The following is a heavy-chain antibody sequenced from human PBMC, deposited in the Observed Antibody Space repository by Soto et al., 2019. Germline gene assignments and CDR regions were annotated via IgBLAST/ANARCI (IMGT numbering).Heavy chain of an antibody. CDR3: VKGNQLLRYYFEY. Sequence: EVQLVESGGGLVQPGGSLRLSCSASGFTFSNFAMHWVRQVPGKGLQYVSGITSNGDNTYHADSVQGRFTISRDNSKSTLYLQMTSLRVEDTAVYYCVKGNQLLRYYFEYWGRGALVTVSS. CDR2: ITSNGDNT. J-gene: IGHJ4*02. D-gene: IGHD2-2*01. V-gene: IGHV3-64D*06. CDR1: GFTFSNFA.